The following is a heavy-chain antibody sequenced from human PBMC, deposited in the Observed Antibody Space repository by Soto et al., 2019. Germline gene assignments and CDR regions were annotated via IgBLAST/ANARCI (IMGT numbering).Heavy chain of an antibody. D-gene: IGHD2-8*01. J-gene: IGHJ4*02. Sequence: SETLSLTCSVSGGSISSGAYYWSWIRQHPGKGLEWIGYIYYSGRTYYNPSLKSRVTISLDTSKNQFSLNLSSVTAADTAIYYCARYCTTTDCPFDYWGQGTLVTVSS. CDR3: ARYCTTTDCPFDY. V-gene: IGHV4-31*02. CDR1: GGSISSGAYY. CDR2: IYYSGRT.